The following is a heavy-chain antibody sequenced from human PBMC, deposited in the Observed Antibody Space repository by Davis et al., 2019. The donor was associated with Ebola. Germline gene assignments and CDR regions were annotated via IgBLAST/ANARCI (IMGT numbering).Heavy chain of an antibody. D-gene: IGHD3-22*01. CDR2: ISDYNGAT. J-gene: IGHJ4*02. CDR3: ARARYYDSSGYPNYFDF. V-gene: IGHV1-18*01. Sequence: AASVKVSCKASGYIFHNYVISWVRQAPGQGLEWMGRISDYNGATEYAQNFQGRVTMTTDTSTTTAYMELRGLRSDDTATFYCARARYYDSSGYPNYFDFWGQGPRSPSPQ. CDR1: GYIFHNYV.